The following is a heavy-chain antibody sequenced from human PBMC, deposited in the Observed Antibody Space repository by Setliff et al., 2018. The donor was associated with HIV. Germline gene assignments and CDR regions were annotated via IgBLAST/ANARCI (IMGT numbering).Heavy chain of an antibody. V-gene: IGHV4-59*12. D-gene: IGHD3-16*02. J-gene: IGHJ4*02. CDR1: GGSISTYY. CDR3: ARGLDVWGTYRYRNYFDY. Sequence: PSETLSLTCTVSGGSISTYYWSWIRQPPGKGLEWIGSIYFTGSSDNNPSLKSRVTLSVDTSKHQFSLKLSSVTAADTAIYYCARGLDVWGTYRYRNYFDYWGQGTLVTVSS. CDR2: IYFTGSS.